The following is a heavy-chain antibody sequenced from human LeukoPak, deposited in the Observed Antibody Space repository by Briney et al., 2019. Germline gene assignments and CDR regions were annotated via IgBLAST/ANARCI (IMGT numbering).Heavy chain of an antibody. CDR3: AKDVIARWDSSGRLDL. Sequence: PGGSLRLSCVGSGFTFYEYAMHWVRQAPGKGLEWVSLITGDDDDTYYAASLRGRFTISRDNSKNSLFLQMNNLRSEDTALYYCAKDVIARWDSSGRLDLWGQGAPVSVSS. J-gene: IGHJ6*02. CDR2: ITGDDDDT. D-gene: IGHD3-22*01. V-gene: IGHV3-43*02. CDR1: GFTFYEYA.